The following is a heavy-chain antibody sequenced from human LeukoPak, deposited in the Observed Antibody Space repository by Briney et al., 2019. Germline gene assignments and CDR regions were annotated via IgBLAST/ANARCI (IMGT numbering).Heavy chain of an antibody. J-gene: IGHJ4*02. D-gene: IGHD3-9*01. Sequence: GGSLRLSCAASGFTFSSYSMNWVRQAPGKGLEWVSSISSSSSYIYYADSVKGRFTISRDNAKNSLYLQMNSLRAEDTAVYYCARDGGTYYDILTGYSPFDYWGQGTLVTVSS. CDR1: GFTFSSYS. V-gene: IGHV3-21*04. CDR3: ARDGGTYYDILTGYSPFDY. CDR2: ISSSSSYI.